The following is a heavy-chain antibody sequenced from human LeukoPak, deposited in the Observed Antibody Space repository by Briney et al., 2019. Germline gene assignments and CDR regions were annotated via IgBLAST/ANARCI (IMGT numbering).Heavy chain of an antibody. V-gene: IGHV3-33*06. D-gene: IGHD2-15*01. CDR1: GFTFSRFG. Sequence: GGSLRLSCAASGFTFSRFGMHWVRQAPGKGLEWVAVIWYDGSKIYYADSVKGRFTISRDNSKNTLYLQMNSLRAEDTAVYYCAKSGCSGGSCYSEWYRYYYYYMDVWGKGTTVTVSS. J-gene: IGHJ6*03. CDR2: IWYDGSKI. CDR3: AKSGCSGGSCYSEWYRYYYYYMDV.